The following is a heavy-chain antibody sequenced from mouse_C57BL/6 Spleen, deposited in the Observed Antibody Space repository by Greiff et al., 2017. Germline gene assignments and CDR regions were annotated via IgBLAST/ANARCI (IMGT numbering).Heavy chain of an antibody. CDR1: GYAFSSYW. CDR3: ASWTTVVDEFAY. CDR2: IYPGDGDT. D-gene: IGHD1-1*01. J-gene: IGHJ3*01. Sequence: QVQLQQSGAELVKPGASVKISCKASGYAFSSYWMNWVKQRPGKGLEWIGQIYPGDGDTNYNGKFKGKATLTADKSSSTAYMQLSSLTSEDSAVYFCASWTTVVDEFAYWGQGTLVTVSA. V-gene: IGHV1-80*01.